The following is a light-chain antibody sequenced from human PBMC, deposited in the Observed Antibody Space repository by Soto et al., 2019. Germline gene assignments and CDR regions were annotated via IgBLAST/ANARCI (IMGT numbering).Light chain of an antibody. Sequence: DIQMTQSPSSLSASVGDRVTITCRASQSISSYLNWYQQKPGKAPKLLIYAASSLQSGVPSRFSGSGSRTDFTLNISSLQPEDFATYYCQQSYSTLITFGQGTRLEIK. CDR1: QSISSY. CDR3: QQSYSTLIT. V-gene: IGKV1-39*01. J-gene: IGKJ5*01. CDR2: AAS.